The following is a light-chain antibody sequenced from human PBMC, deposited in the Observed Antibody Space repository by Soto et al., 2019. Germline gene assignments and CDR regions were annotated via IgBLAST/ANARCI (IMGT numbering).Light chain of an antibody. CDR3: QQYYGVVPG. J-gene: IGKJ1*01. CDR2: WAS. CDR1: QSVLSSSNSKNY. V-gene: IGKV4-1*01. Sequence: DIVMTQSPDSLAVSLGERATINCKASQSVLSSSNSKNYLAWFQQKPGQPPKMLIAWASTRESGVPDRFSGSGSGTDFTLTISSLQAEDVAVYYCQQYYGVVPGFGQGTNVEIK.